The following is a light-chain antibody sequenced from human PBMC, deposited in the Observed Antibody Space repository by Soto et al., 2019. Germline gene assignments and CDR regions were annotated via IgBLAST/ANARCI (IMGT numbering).Light chain of an antibody. J-gene: IGKJ1*01. CDR3: QQYNNWPRT. CDR2: GAS. Sequence: EIVMTQSPATLSVSPGERATLSCRASQSVSSILAWYQQKPGQPPGLLIYGASTRAAGIPARFSGSGSGTEFTLTISSLQSEDFAVCYCQQYNNWPRTFGQGTKVEIK. CDR1: QSVSSI. V-gene: IGKV3-15*01.